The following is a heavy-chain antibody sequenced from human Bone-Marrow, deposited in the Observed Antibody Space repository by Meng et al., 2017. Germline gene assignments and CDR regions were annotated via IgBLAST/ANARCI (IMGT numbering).Heavy chain of an antibody. CDR3: ARGAKTIWFGELFWGIDY. D-gene: IGHD3-10*01. J-gene: IGHJ4*02. CDR2: INPNSGGT. V-gene: IGHV1-2*06. Sequence: ASVKVSCKASGYTFTGYYMHWVRQAPGQGLEWMGRINPNSGGTNYAQKFHGRVTMTRDTSISTAYMELSRLRSDDTAVYYCARGAKTIWFGELFWGIDYWGQGTLVTVSS. CDR1: GYTFTGYY.